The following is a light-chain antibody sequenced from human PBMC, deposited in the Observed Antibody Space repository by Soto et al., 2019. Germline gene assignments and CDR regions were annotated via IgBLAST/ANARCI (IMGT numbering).Light chain of an antibody. J-gene: IGLJ2*01. CDR1: RSNLGAGYD. CDR2: AND. Sequence: QSVLTQPPSVSRAPGQRVTISCTGSRSNLGAGYDVHWYQHLPGTAPKLFIYANDNRPSGVPDRFSGSKSDTSASLAITGLQAEDEADYYCQSYDSSLSGVVFGGGTKVTVL. CDR3: QSYDSSLSGVV. V-gene: IGLV1-40*01.